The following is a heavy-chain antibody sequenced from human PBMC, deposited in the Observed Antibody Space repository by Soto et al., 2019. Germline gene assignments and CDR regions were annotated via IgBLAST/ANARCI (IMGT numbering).Heavy chain of an antibody. CDR3: AKEIDRASYSSSSPFDY. J-gene: IGHJ4*02. D-gene: IGHD6-6*01. CDR1: GGTFSSYA. V-gene: IGHV1-69*13. Sequence: ASVKVSCTASGGTFSSYAISWVRQAPGQGLEWMGGIIPIFGTANYAQKFQGRVTITADESTSTAYMELSSLRSEDTAVYYCAKEIDRASYSSSSPFDYWGQGTLVTVSS. CDR2: IIPIFGTA.